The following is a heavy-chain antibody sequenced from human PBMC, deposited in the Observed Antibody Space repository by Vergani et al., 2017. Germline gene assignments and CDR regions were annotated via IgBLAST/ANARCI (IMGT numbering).Heavy chain of an antibody. CDR1: GFIFSTYT. V-gene: IGHV3-23*01. CDR3: ARAYGGYDSFAY. Sequence: EVQLLESGGDLVQPGGSLRLSCTASGFIFSTYTMSWVRQAPGKGLEWVSGISASGAPTYYADSVKGRVPISRDNSKNTLYLQLNSLRVEDTAVDYCARAYGGYDSFAYWGQRTLVTVSS. CDR2: ISASGAPT. J-gene: IGHJ4*01. D-gene: IGHD1-20*01.